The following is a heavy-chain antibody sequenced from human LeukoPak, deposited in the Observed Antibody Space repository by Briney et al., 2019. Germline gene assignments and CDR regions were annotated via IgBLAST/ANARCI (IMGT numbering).Heavy chain of an antibody. CDR3: ARQPDYYDSSGYFYYYYMDV. Sequence: SVKGRFTISRDNAKNSLYLQMSSLRAEDTAVYYCARQPDYYDSSGYFYYYYMDVWGKGTTDTVSS. V-gene: IGHV3-21*01. D-gene: IGHD3-22*01. J-gene: IGHJ6*03.